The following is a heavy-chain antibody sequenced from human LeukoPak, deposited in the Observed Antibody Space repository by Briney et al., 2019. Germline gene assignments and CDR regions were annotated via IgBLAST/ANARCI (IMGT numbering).Heavy chain of an antibody. CDR3: ARDGGYYYGSGSPFDY. CDR1: GFTFSSYG. CDR2: IWYDGSNK. D-gene: IGHD3-10*01. J-gene: IGHJ4*02. Sequence: GESLRLSCAASGFTFSSYGMHWVRQAPGKGLEWVAVIWYDGSNKYYADSVKGRFTISRDNSKNTLYLQMNSLRAEDTAVYYCARDGGYYYGSGSPFDYWGQGTLVTVSS. V-gene: IGHV3-33*01.